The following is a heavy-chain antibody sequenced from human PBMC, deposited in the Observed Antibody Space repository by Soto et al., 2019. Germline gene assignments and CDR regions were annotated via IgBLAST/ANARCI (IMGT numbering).Heavy chain of an antibody. CDR1: GFSVNNNY. V-gene: IGHV3-66*01. J-gene: IGHJ4*02. Sequence: EVQMVESGGGLVQPGGSLRLSCAASGFSVNNNYMSWVRQAPGKGLGWVSVIYSGGDTYYADSVKGRFTASRDNSKNTLYLQMNSLRAEDTAVYYCARDTHSGHRADYWGQGTLVTVSS. CDR3: ARDTHSGHRADY. CDR2: IYSGGDT. D-gene: IGHD3-10*01.